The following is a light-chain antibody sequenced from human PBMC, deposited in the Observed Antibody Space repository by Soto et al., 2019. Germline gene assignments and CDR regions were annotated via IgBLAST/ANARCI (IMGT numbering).Light chain of an antibody. CDR3: QQSYSTPT. CDR1: QNLGSGY. Sequence: EIVLTQSPGTLSLSPVDRATLSCRASQNLGSGYLAWYQQKPGQAPRILIYAASSRATGIPDRFSGSGSGTDFSLTISRLEPEDFATYYCQQSYSTPTFGQGTKVDIK. CDR2: AAS. J-gene: IGKJ1*01. V-gene: IGKV3-20*01.